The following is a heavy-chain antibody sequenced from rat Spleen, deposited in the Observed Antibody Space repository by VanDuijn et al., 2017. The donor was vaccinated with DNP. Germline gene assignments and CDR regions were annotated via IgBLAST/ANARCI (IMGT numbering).Heavy chain of an antibody. CDR2: ITNTGGST. J-gene: IGHJ2*01. CDR3: TRAFITMMVIIFDY. Sequence: EVQLVESGGGLVQPGRSLKLSCVASGFTFNNYWMTWIRQAPGKGLEWVASITNTGGSTYYPDSVKGRFTISRDNAKSTLYLQMNSLRSEDTATYYCTRAFITMMVIIFDYWGQGVMVTVSS. D-gene: IGHD1-12*03. CDR1: GFTFNNYW. V-gene: IGHV5-31*01.